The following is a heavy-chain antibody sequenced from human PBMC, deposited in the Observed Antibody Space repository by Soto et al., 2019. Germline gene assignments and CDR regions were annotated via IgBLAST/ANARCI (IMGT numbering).Heavy chain of an antibody. D-gene: IGHD5-18*01. CDR1: GFTFNNYG. CDR2: ISGSGGGT. Sequence: PGGSLRLSCAASGFTFNNYGLTWVRQAPGKGLEWVSAISGSGGGTYYAGSVRGRFTISRDNSKNTLYLQMNSLGAEDTAVYYCAKERLQWDAFDIWGQGTMVTVS. CDR3: AKERLQWDAFDI. V-gene: IGHV3-23*01. J-gene: IGHJ3*02.